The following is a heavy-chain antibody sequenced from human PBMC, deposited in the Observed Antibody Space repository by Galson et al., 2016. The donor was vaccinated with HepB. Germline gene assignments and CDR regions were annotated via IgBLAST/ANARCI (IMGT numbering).Heavy chain of an antibody. J-gene: IGHJ4*02. CDR3: ARAPNIVTSKFDY. V-gene: IGHV4-4*01. D-gene: IGHD5-12*01. CDR2: TFHRGSA. CDR1: GDSISSDNC. Sequence: EPLSLTCAVSGDSISSDNCWSWVRQFPGKGLEWIGETFHRGSANYNPSLGSRVTISVDKSKNQFSLKMSSMTAADTAVYFCARAPNIVTSKFDYWGQGILVTVSS.